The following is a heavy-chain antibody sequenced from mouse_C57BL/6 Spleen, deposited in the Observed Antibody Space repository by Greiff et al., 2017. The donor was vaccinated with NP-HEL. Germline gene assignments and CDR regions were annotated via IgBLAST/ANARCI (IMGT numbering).Heavy chain of an antibody. D-gene: IGHD1-1*01. Sequence: VQLQQPGAELVMPGASVKLSCKASGYTFTSYWMHWVKQRPGQGLEWIGEIDPSDSYTNYNQKFKGKSTLTVDKSSSTAYMQLSSLTSEDSAVYYCARNYGSRVDYWGQGTTLTVSS. CDR2: IDPSDSYT. J-gene: IGHJ2*01. CDR3: ARNYGSRVDY. V-gene: IGHV1-69*01. CDR1: GYTFTSYW.